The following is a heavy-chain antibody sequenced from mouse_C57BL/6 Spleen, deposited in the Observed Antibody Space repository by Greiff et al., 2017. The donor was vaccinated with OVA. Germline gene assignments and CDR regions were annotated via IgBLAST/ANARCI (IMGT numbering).Heavy chain of an antibody. CDR2: INYDGSST. Sequence: EVMLVESEGGLVQPGSSMKLSCTASGFTFSDYYMAWVRQVPEKGLEWVANINYDGSSTYYLDSLKSRFIISRDNAKNILYLQMSSLKSEDTATYYCARDNGNYGYFDVWGTGTTVTVSS. CDR1: GFTFSDYY. J-gene: IGHJ1*03. D-gene: IGHD2-1*01. CDR3: ARDNGNYGYFDV. V-gene: IGHV5-16*01.